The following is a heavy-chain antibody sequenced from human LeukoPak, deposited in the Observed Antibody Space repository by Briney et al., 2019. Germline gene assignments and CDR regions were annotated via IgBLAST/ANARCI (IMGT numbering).Heavy chain of an antibody. CDR2: IYWDDDK. J-gene: IGHJ5*02. V-gene: IGHV2-5*02. Sequence: SGPTLVKPTQTLTLTCTFSGFSLSTSGVGVGWIRQPPGKALEWLALIYWDDDKRYSPSLKSRLTITKDTSKNQVVLTMTNMDPVNTATYYCARLYSSSSEDGFDPWGQGTLVTVSS. CDR1: GFSLSTSGVG. CDR3: ARLYSSSSEDGFDP. D-gene: IGHD6-6*01.